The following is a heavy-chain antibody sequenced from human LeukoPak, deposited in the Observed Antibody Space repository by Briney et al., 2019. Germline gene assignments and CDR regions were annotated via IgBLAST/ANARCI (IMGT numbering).Heavy chain of an antibody. CDR2: IWYDGSNK. V-gene: IGHV3-33*06. J-gene: IGHJ3*02. CDR3: ANYCSSTSCRDAFDI. D-gene: IGHD2-2*01. CDR1: GFIFSNFG. Sequence: PGRSLRLSCAASGFIFSNFGMHWVRQAPGKGLEWVAVIWYDGSNKYYADSVKGRFTISRDNSKNTLYLQMNSLRAEDTAVYYCANYCSSTSCRDAFDIWGQGTMVTVSS.